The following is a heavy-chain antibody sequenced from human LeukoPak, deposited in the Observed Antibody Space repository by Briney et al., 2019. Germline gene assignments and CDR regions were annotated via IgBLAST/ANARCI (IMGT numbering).Heavy chain of an antibody. CDR2: IYTSGST. CDR1: DGSISSSSYY. CDR3: TRGGYSSSWLNY. V-gene: IGHV4-61*02. J-gene: IGHJ4*02. Sequence: SETLSLTCIVSDGSISSSSYYWSWIRQPAGKGLEWIGRIYTSGSTNYNPSLKSRVTMSVDTSKNQFSLNLSSVTAADTAVYYCTRGGYSSSWLNYWGQGTLVTVSS. D-gene: IGHD6-13*01.